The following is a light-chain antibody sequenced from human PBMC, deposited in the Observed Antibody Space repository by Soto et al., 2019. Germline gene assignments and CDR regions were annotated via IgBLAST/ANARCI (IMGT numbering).Light chain of an antibody. J-gene: IGLJ2*01. CDR1: SRDVGGYNY. CDR2: EVS. CDR3: SSYTSSSTVV. Sequence: QSALTQPASVSGSPGQSITISCTGTSRDVGGYNYISWYQQHPGKAPKLMIYEVSNRPSGLSNRFSGSKSGNTASLTISGLQAEDEADYYCSSYTSSSTVVFGGATKLTVL. V-gene: IGLV2-14*01.